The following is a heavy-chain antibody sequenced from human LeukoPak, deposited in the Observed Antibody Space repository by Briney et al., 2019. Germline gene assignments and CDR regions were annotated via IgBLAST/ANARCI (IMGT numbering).Heavy chain of an antibody. Sequence: SVKVSCKASGYTFTSYDINWVRQATGQGLEWMGGIIPIFGTANYAQKFQGRVTITADESTSTAYMELSSLRSEDTAVYYCARAGGSGWYDNDYWGQGTLVTVSS. CDR1: GYTFTSYD. V-gene: IGHV1-69*13. CDR2: IIPIFGTA. D-gene: IGHD6-19*01. CDR3: ARAGGSGWYDNDY. J-gene: IGHJ4*02.